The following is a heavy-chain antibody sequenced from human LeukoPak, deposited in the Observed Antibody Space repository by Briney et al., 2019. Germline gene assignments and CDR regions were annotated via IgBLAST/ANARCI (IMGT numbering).Heavy chain of an antibody. Sequence: SGTLSLTCTVSGGSISSSSYYWGWIRQPPGKGLEWIGSIYYSGSTYYNPSLKSRVTISVDTSKNQFSLKLSSVTAADTAVYYCARAGSYYDFWSGYYTTNWFDPWGQGTLVTVSS. CDR3: ARAGSYYDFWSGYYTTNWFDP. D-gene: IGHD3-3*01. J-gene: IGHJ5*02. V-gene: IGHV4-39*01. CDR1: GGSISSSSYY. CDR2: IYYSGST.